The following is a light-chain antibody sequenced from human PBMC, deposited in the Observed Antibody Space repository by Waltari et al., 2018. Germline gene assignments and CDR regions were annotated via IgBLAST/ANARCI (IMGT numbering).Light chain of an antibody. CDR3: SSYTGTSYV. CDR1: SSAVGAYDY. Sequence: QSALTQPPSASGSLGQSVTISCTGTSSAVGAYDYVPWFQQHPGQAPKLIIWGVSKRPSGVPGRFSGSKSGNTASLTVSGLQSEDEADYYCSSYTGTSYVFGPGTQVTVL. J-gene: IGLJ1*01. CDR2: GVS. V-gene: IGLV2-8*01.